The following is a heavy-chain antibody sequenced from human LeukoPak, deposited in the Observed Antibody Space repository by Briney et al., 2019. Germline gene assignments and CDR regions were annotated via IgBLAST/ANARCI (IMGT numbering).Heavy chain of an antibody. CDR3: ARAATWGYSSSWENFDY. V-gene: IGHV4-61*02. J-gene: IGHJ4*02. D-gene: IGHD6-13*01. CDR2: IYTSGST. CDR1: GGSISSGSYY. Sequence: PSQTLSLTCTVSGGSISSGSYYWSWIRQPAGKGLEWIGRIYTSGSTNYNPSLKSRVTISVDTSKNQFSLKLSSVTAADTAVYYCARAATWGYSSSWENFDYWGQGTLVTVSS.